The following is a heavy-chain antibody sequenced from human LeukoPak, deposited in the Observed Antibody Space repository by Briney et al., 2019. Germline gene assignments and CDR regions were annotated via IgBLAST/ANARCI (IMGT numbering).Heavy chain of an antibody. CDR1: GGSISSYY. CDR3: ARLVIYSSGWLSRCDWFDP. V-gene: IGHV4-34*01. CDR2: INHSGST. J-gene: IGHJ5*02. Sequence: PSETLSLTCTVSGGSISSYYWSWIRQPPGKGLEWIGEINHSGSTNYNPSLKSRVTISVDTSKNQFSLKLSSVTAADTAVYYCARLVIYSSGWLSRCDWFDPWGQGTLVTVSS. D-gene: IGHD6-19*01.